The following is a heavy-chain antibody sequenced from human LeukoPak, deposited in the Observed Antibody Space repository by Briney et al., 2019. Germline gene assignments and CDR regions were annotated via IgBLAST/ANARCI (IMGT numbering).Heavy chain of an antibody. V-gene: IGHV4-39*02. J-gene: IGHJ4*02. CDR2: MYHGGST. Sequence: SETLSLTCSVSGGSVSSSTYYWGWIRQPPGKGLEWIGSMYHGGSTYYNPSLKSRVTISVDTSKNQFSLKLSPLTAADSAVYYCARDWEMATITPSPSDYWGQGTLVTVSS. CDR3: ARDWEMATITPSPSDY. D-gene: IGHD5-24*01. CDR1: GGSVSSSTYY.